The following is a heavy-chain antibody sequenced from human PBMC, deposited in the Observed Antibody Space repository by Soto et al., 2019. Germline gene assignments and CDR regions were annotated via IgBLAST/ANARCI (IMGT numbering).Heavy chain of an antibody. CDR2: IYSGGST. Sequence: GGSLRLSCAASGFTVSSNYMSWVRQAPGKGLEWVSVIYSGGSTYYANSVKGRFTISRDNSKNTLYLQMNSLRAEDTAVYYCARDLRGSGSYRVYWGQGTLVTVSS. CDR3: ARDLRGSGSYRVY. D-gene: IGHD3-10*01. V-gene: IGHV3-66*01. CDR1: GFTVSSNY. J-gene: IGHJ4*02.